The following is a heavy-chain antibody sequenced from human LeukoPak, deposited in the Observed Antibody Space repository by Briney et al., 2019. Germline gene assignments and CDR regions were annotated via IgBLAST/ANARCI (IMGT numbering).Heavy chain of an antibody. V-gene: IGHV3-23*01. D-gene: IGHD2-15*01. CDR2: ISYTGADT. CDR1: GFTFTTYA. J-gene: IGHJ4*02. Sequence: GGPLRLSCAPSGFTFTTYAMSWVRQAPGKGLEWISAISYTGADTYYADSVKGRFTISRDNSKSTLYLQMNSLRAEDTAVYYCARGNYCSGGSCYYMAFDWWGQGTLVTVSS. CDR3: ARGNYCSGGSCYYMAFDW.